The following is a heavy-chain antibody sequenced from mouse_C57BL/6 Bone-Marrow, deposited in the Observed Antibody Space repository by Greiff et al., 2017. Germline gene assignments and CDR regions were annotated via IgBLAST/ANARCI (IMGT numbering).Heavy chain of an antibody. V-gene: IGHV1-26*01. Sequence: VQLQQSGPELVKPGASVKISCKASGYTFTDYYMNWVKQSHGKSLEWIGDINPNNGGTSYNQKFKGKATLTVDKSSSTAYMELRSLTSEDSAVYYCARGGSVMDDWGQGTSVTVSS. CDR1: GYTFTDYY. CDR2: INPNNGGT. CDR3: ARGGSVMDD. D-gene: IGHD1-1*02. J-gene: IGHJ4*01.